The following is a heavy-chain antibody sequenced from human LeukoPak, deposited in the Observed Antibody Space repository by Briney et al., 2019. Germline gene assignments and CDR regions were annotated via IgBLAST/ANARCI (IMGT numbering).Heavy chain of an antibody. CDR3: ARSPYYYDSSGYLFDY. CDR1: GGSISSSNW. D-gene: IGHD3-22*01. V-gene: IGHV4-4*02. CDR2: IYHSGST. Sequence: SGTLSLTCAVSGGSISSSNWWSWVRQPPGKGLEWIGEIYHSGSTNYNPSLKSRVTISVDKSKNQFSLELSSVTAADTAVYYCARSPYYYDSSGYLFDYWGQGTLVTVSS. J-gene: IGHJ4*02.